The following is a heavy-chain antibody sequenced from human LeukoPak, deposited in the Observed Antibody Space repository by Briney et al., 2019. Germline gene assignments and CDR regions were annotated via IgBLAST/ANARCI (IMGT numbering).Heavy chain of an antibody. V-gene: IGHV1-58*01. CDR2: IVVGSGNT. CDR3: ARGRGEMGIVGISRYWYFDI. Sequence: SVKVSCKASGFTFSTSAVQWVRQARGQRLEWIGWIVVGSGNTHYALKFQERVTITRDVSTNTAYMELSSLRSEDTAVYYCARGRGEMGIVGISRYWYFDIWGRGTLVTVSS. J-gene: IGHJ2*01. CDR1: GFTFSTSA. D-gene: IGHD1-26*01.